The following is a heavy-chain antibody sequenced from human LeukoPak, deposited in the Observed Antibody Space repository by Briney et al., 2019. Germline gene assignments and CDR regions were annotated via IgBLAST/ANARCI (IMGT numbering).Heavy chain of an antibody. J-gene: IGHJ4*02. D-gene: IGHD1-26*01. CDR3: AKDFSGSYYEAAY. CDR1: GFTFSSYA. Sequence: GGSLRLTCAASGFTFSSYAMSWVSQAPGKGLEGVAAISGSGGSTYYADSVKGRFTISRDNSKNTLYLQMNSLRAEDTAVYYCAKDFSGSYYEAAYWGQGTLVTVSS. V-gene: IGHV3-23*01. CDR2: ISGSGGST.